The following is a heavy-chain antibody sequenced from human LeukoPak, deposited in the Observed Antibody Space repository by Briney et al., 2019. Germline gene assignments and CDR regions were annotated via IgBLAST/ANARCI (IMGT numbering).Heavy chain of an antibody. V-gene: IGHV3-30*18. J-gene: IGHJ3*02. D-gene: IGHD3-10*01. CDR3: AKNELLWFGEFDALDI. CDR1: GFTFSSYV. Sequence: PGGSLRLSCAASGFTFSSYVMHWVRQAPGKGLDWVSVISYDGSHKNYVDSVKGRFTISRDNSKNMLYLQTNSLRAEDTAVYYCAKNELLWFGEFDALDIWGQGTMLTVSS. CDR2: ISYDGSHK.